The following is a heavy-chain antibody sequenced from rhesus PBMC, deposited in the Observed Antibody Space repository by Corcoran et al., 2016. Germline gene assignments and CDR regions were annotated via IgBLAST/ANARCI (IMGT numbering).Heavy chain of an antibody. CDR2: ISYSGST. D-gene: IGHD6-13*01. CDR1: GGSISSSYYY. V-gene: IGHV4-122*02. CDR3: ARLQTKYSSWSVGFDY. J-gene: IGHJ4*01. Sequence: QVQLQESGPGLVKPSEPLSLTCAVSGGSISSSYYYWSWIRQAQGQGLEWIGYISYSGSTSYNPSLKSRVTISRDTSKNQFSLKLSSVTAADTAVYYCARLQTKYSSWSVGFDYWGQGVLVTVSS.